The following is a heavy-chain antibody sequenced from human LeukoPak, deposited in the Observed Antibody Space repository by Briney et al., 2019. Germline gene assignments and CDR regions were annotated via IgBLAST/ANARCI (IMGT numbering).Heavy chain of an antibody. CDR2: VNSDGSTT. J-gene: IGHJ4*02. CDR3: ARAVSWGHNDY. D-gene: IGHD3-16*01. Sequence: PGGSLRLSCAASGFTFTSYWMHWVRQAPGKGLVWFSSVNSDGSTTRYADSVKGRLTISRDNAKNTLYLQMDSLRAEDTAVYYCARAVSWGHNDYWGQGTLVTVSS. CDR1: GFTFTSYW. V-gene: IGHV3-74*01.